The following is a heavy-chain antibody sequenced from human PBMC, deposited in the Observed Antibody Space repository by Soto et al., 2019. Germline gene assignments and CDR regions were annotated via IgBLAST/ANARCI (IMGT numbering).Heavy chain of an antibody. CDR1: GFTFSSYG. CDR3: AKDLDTSAPYFDY. V-gene: IGHV3-30*18. Sequence: GGSLRLSCAASGFTFSSYGMHWVRQAPGKGLEWVAVISYDGSNKYYADSVKGRFTISRDNSKNTLYLQMNSLRAEDTAVYYCAKDLDTSAPYFDYWGQGTLVTSPQ. D-gene: IGHD5-18*01. CDR2: ISYDGSNK. J-gene: IGHJ4*02.